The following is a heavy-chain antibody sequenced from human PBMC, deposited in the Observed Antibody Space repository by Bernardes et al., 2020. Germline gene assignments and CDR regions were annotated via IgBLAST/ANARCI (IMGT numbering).Heavy chain of an antibody. J-gene: IGHJ4*02. Sequence: GGSLRLSCAASGFTFSSYAMHWVRQAPGKGLEWVAVISYDGSNKYYADSVKGRFTISRDNSKNTLYLQMNSLRAEDTAIYYCAGPTSADWGQGTLVTVSS. CDR1: GFTFSSYA. CDR2: ISYDGSNK. D-gene: IGHD6-19*01. CDR3: AGPTSAD. V-gene: IGHV3-30-3*01.